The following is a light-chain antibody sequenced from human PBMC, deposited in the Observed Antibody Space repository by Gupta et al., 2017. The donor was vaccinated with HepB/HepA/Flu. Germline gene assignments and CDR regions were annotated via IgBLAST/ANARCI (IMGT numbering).Light chain of an antibody. Sequence: IVMTQSPATLSVSPGDRATLSCRASQSVGTNLAWYQQRPGQAPRLLIYRATARATGVPARFSGSGSGTDFTLSISSLQSEDIAVYYCQQYDNWPPWTFGHGTKVEIK. CDR3: QQYDNWPPWT. J-gene: IGKJ1*01. CDR2: RAT. V-gene: IGKV3-15*01. CDR1: QSVGTN.